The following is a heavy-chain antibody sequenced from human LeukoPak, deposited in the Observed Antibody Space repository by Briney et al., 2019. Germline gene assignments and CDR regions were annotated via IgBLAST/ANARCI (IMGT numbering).Heavy chain of an antibody. D-gene: IGHD3-10*01. CDR2: VSFEGSNK. J-gene: IGHJ4*02. CDR3: AKDMGYYYGSGSYPPENDY. V-gene: IGHV3-30*18. CDR1: GFTFSRYG. Sequence: GGSLRLSCAASGFTFSRYGMHWVRQAPGKGLEWVAVVSFEGSNKYYADSVKGRSTISRDNSKNTLSLQMNSLRAEDTAVYYCAKDMGYYYGSGSYPPENDYWGQGTLATVSS.